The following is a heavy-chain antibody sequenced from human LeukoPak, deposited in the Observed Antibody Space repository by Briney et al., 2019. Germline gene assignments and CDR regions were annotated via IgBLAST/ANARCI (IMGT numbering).Heavy chain of an antibody. D-gene: IGHD3-10*02. J-gene: IGHJ3*02. Sequence: ASVKVSCKASGYTFTSYGISWVRQAPGQGLEWMGWISAYAQKFQGRVTMTTDTSTSTAYMELRSLRSDDTAVYYCARFAGLFGAFDIWGQGTMVTVSS. CDR1: GYTFTSYG. CDR2: ISAY. CDR3: ARFAGLFGAFDI. V-gene: IGHV1-18*01.